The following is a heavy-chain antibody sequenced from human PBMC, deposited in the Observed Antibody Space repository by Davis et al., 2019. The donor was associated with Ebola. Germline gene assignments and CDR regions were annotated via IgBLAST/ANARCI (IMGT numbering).Heavy chain of an antibody. CDR2: IYYSGST. J-gene: IGHJ6*02. CDR3: ARRSPSWRPKGPIYYYYGMDV. V-gene: IGHV4-61*01. CDR1: GGSVSSGSYH. D-gene: IGHD5-12*01. Sequence: SETLSLTCTVSGGSVSSGSYHWSWIRQPPEKGLEWVGYIYYSGSTNCNPSLKSRVTISVDTSKNQFSLKLSSVTAADTAVYYCARRSPSWRPKGPIYYYYGMDVWGQGTTVTVSS.